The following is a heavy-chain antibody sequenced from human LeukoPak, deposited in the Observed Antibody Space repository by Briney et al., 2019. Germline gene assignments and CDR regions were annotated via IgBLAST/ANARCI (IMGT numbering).Heavy chain of an antibody. CDR3: ARGPPASYGDYAVDY. D-gene: IGHD4-17*01. J-gene: IGHJ4*02. CDR2: IYYSGST. Sequence: SETLSLTCTVSGGSISSSSYYWGWIRQPPGKGLEWIGSIYYSGSTYYNPSLKSRVTISVDTSKNQFSLKLSSVTAADTAVYYCARGPPASYGDYAVDYWGQGTLVTVSS. CDR1: GGSISSSSYY. V-gene: IGHV4-39*07.